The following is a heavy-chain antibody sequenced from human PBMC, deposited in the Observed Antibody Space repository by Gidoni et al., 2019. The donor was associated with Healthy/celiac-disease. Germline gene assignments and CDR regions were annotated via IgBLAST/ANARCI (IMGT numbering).Heavy chain of an antibody. D-gene: IGHD2-2*03. CDR1: GFTFSNAW. J-gene: IGHJ3*02. CDR2: IKSKTDGGTT. V-gene: IGHV3-15*01. Sequence: EVQLVESGGGLVKPGGSLRLSCAASGFTFSNAWMSWVRQAPGKGLEWVGRIKSKTDGGTTDYAAPVKGRFTISRDDSKNTLYLQMNSLKTEDTAVYYCTTRSGYCSSTSCPYDAFDIWGQGTMVTVSS. CDR3: TTRSGYCSSTSCPYDAFDI.